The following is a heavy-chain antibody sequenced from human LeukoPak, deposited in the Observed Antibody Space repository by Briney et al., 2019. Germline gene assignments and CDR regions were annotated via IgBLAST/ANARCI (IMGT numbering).Heavy chain of an antibody. CDR2: ISSPGTTV. J-gene: IGHJ6*02. Sequence: GGSLRLSCAASGFTFGDYFMNWFRLRPGKGLGWISYISSPGTTVYYSDSVRGRFTLSRDNAKNSVFLQMNSLRVEDTALYYCARGEKYPSRFGMDVWGQGTTVTVSS. CDR1: GFTFGDYF. V-gene: IGHV3-11*01. D-gene: IGHD2-2*01. CDR3: ARGEKYPSRFGMDV.